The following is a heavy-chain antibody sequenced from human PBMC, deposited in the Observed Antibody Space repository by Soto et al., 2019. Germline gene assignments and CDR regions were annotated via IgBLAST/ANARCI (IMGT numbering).Heavy chain of an antibody. V-gene: IGHV3-66*01. Sequence: EVQFVESGGGLVQPGGSLRLSCAASGFTVTTNYMIWVRHPPGKGLEWVSGVYSGGSTYYADSVKGRFTVSRDNSKKTLQLQINRPRDEDTDVYYRARDFSGKNDACDICGQGTVVTVSS. J-gene: IGHJ3*02. CDR1: GFTVTTNY. CDR2: VYSGGST. D-gene: IGHD1-26*01. CDR3: ARDFSGKNDACDI.